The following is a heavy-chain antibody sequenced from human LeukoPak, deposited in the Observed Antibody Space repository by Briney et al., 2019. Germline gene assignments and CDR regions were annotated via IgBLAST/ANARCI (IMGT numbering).Heavy chain of an antibody. J-gene: IGHJ5*02. D-gene: IGHD1-26*01. Sequence: ASVKVSFKASGYTFTTYAMNWVRQAPGQGLEWMGWINTNTGNPTYAQGFTGRFVFSLDTSVSTAYLQISSLKAEDTAVYYCARDGSYSPRRWFDPWGQGTLVTVSS. CDR2: INTNTGNP. CDR3: ARDGSYSPRRWFDP. V-gene: IGHV7-4-1*02. CDR1: GYTFTTYA.